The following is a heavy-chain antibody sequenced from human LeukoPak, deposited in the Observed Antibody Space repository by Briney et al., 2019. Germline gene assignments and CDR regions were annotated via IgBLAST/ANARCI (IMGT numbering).Heavy chain of an antibody. J-gene: IGHJ4*02. CDR3: AKLTGDSGY. V-gene: IGHV3-23*01. CDR1: GFTFSSYA. Sequence: GGSLRLSCAASGFTFSSYAMSWVRQAPGKGLEWVSAISGSGGSTYYADSVKGRLTISRDNSRNTLYLQMSTLRAEDTAIYYCAKLTGDSGYWGQGTLVTVSS. CDR2: ISGSGGST. D-gene: IGHD7-27*01.